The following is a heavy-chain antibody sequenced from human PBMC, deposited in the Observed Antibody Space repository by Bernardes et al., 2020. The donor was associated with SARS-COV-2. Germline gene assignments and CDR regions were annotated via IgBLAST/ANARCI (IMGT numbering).Heavy chain of an antibody. D-gene: IGHD3-3*01. CDR3: AKDHHSIYDFWSGYVAYYYYGVDV. CDR1: GFSFRSYA. V-gene: IGHV3-23*01. J-gene: IGHJ6*02. Sequence: GGSLRLSCAASGFSFRSYAMTWVRQAPGKGLEWVSGLSGSGGNPHYADSVKGRFTISRDNSKSTLYLQINSLRAEDTAVYYCAKDHHSIYDFWSGYVAYYYYGVDVWGQGTKVTVSS. CDR2: LSGSGGNP.